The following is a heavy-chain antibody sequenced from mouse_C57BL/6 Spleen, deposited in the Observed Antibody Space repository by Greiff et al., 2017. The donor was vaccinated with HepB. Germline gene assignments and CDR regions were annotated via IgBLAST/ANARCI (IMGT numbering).Heavy chain of an antibody. CDR3: TRELGPSWFAY. D-gene: IGHD4-1*01. CDR2: IDPETGGT. V-gene: IGHV1-15*01. CDR1: GYTFTDYE. J-gene: IGHJ3*01. Sequence: VQLVESGAELVRPGASVTLSCKASGYTFTDYEMHWVKQTPVHGLEWIGAIDPETGGTAYNQKFKGKAILTADKSSSTAYMELRSLTSEDSAVYYCTRELGPSWFAYWGQGTLVTVSA.